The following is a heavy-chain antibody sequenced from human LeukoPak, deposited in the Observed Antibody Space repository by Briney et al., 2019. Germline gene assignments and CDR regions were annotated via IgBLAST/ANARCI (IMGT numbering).Heavy chain of an antibody. CDR1: GYTFTSYD. V-gene: IGHV1-8*01. D-gene: IGHD5-18*01. CDR2: MNPNSGNT. J-gene: IGHJ5*02. Sequence: GASVKVSCKASGYTFTSYDINWVRQATGQGLEWMGWMNPNSGNTGYAQKFQGRATMTRNTSISTAYMELSSLRSEDTAVYYCARGRSYGPGNNWFDPWGQGTLVTVSS. CDR3: ARGRSYGPGNNWFDP.